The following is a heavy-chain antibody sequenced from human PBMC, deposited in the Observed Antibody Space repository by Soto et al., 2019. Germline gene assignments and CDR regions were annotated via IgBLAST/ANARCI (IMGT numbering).Heavy chain of an antibody. J-gene: IGHJ3*02. CDR1: GFTSDDYL. CDR3: AKDFVRRIAPPRTVTAFNI. CDR2: MSWNGGNI. D-gene: IGHD6-13*01. V-gene: IGHV3-9*02. Sequence: EVQLVESGGGLVQPGRSLRLSCVASGFTSDDYLMHWVRQAPGKGLEGVAGMSWNGGNIGYVDSVNGRFTISRDTANNPLFLQMDRLRGEDPALYYCAKDFVRRIAPPRTVTAFNIWGQGTMVTVSS.